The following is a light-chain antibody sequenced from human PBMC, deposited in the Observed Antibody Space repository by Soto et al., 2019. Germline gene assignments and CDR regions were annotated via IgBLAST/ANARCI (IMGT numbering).Light chain of an antibody. Sequence: IVMTQSPVTLSVSPGERATLSCRASQSVISNLAWYQQKPGQAPRLLIYGASSRATDIPDRFSGSGSGTDFTLTIRSLKPDDFATYCCQQYDSFSVTCGQGTKVDIK. V-gene: IGKV3D-15*01. CDR1: QSVISN. CDR2: GAS. CDR3: QQYDSFSVT. J-gene: IGKJ1*01.